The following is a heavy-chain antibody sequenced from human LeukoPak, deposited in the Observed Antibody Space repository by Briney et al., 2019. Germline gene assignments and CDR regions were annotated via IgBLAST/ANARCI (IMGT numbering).Heavy chain of an antibody. J-gene: IGHJ5*02. D-gene: IGHD3-10*01. CDR3: VRVHYSSGSLSSWFDP. Sequence: KSSETLSLTCTVSSDSISDCYWGWIRQPPGKGLEWIGYISYSGGVSYNPSLKPPVTIYLDTSRNQVSLKLSSVTAADTAIYYCVRVHYSSGSLSSWFDPWGRGILVTVSS. V-gene: IGHV4-59*08. CDR1: SDSISDCY. CDR2: ISYSGGV.